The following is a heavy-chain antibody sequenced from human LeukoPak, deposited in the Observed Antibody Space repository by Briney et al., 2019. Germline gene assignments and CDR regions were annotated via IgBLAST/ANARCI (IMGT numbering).Heavy chain of an antibody. CDR1: GYTFTSYG. Sequence: ASVKVSCKASGYTFTSYGISWVRQAPGQGLECMGWISTYNGNTNYAQKLQGRVTMTTDTSTSTAYMELRSLRSDDTAVYYCARDLTGYTWGVLDYWGQGTLVTVSS. J-gene: IGHJ4*02. D-gene: IGHD3-16*01. CDR2: ISTYNGNT. V-gene: IGHV1-18*01. CDR3: ARDLTGYTWGVLDY.